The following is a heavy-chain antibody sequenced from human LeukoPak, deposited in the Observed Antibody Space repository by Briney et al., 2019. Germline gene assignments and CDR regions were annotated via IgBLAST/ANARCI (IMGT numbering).Heavy chain of an antibody. CDR1: GVPFDDYY. CDR3: TRMTTGHDF. D-gene: IGHD4-17*01. CDR2: INHSGYT. Sequence: PSETLSLTCAVSGVPFDDYYWSWVRQTPGKGLEWLGEINHSGYTNDSPSLKSRVTLSIDTSRKQFSLNLRSVTVADAGIYYCTRMTTGHDFWGQGTLVTVSS. J-gene: IGHJ4*02. V-gene: IGHV4-34*01.